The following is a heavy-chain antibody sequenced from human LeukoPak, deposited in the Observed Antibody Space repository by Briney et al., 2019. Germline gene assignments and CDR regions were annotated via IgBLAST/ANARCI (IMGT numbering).Heavy chain of an antibody. CDR2: IYTSGST. J-gene: IGHJ6*03. V-gene: IGHV4-4*07. D-gene: IGHD2-2*01. Sequence: SETLSLTCTVSGGSISSYYWSWIRQPAGKGLEWIGRIYTSGSTNYNPSLKGRVTMSVDTSKNQFSLKLSSVTAADTAVYYCAREGYCSSTSCYLLDYYYYYMDVWGKGTTVTVSS. CDR3: AREGYCSSTSCYLLDYYYYYMDV. CDR1: GGSISSYY.